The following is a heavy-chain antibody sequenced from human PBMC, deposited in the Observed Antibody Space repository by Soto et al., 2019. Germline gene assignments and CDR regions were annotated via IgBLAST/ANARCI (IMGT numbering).Heavy chain of an antibody. J-gene: IGHJ4*02. CDR1: GGSISSGGYS. CDR3: ARGVLY. Sequence: SETLSLTCTVSGGSISSGGYSWSWIRQPPGKGLEWIGNIFYSGTTYYNPSLKSRVTISVDTSKNQFSLKLSSVTAADTAVYFCARGVLYWGQGTLLTVS. V-gene: IGHV4-31*03. D-gene: IGHD1-1*01. CDR2: IFYSGTT.